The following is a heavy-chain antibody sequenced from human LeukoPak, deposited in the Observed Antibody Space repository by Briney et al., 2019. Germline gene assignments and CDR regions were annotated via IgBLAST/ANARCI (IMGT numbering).Heavy chain of an antibody. V-gene: IGHV3-66*01. CDR2: IYSGGST. CDR1: GFTVSSNY. CDR3: ARDAGYSSSWYSNYYYYGMDV. D-gene: IGHD6-13*01. Sequence: GGSLRLSCAASGFTVSSNYMSWVRQALGKGLEWVSVIYSGGSTYYADSVKGRFTISRDNSKNTLYLQMNSLRAEDTAVYYCARDAGYSSSWYSNYYYYGMDVWGQGTTVTVSS. J-gene: IGHJ6*02.